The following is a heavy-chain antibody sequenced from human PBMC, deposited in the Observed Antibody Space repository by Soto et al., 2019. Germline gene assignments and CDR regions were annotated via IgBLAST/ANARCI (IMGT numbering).Heavy chain of an antibody. V-gene: IGHV3-30-3*01. Sequence: QVQLVESGGGVVQPGRSLRLSCAASGFTFSSYAMHWVRQAPGKGLEWVAVISYDGSNKYYADSVKGRFTISRDNSKNTLYLQMNSLRAEDTAVYYCARDVGVPAAMIFAYWGQGTLVTVS. CDR3: ARDVGVPAAMIFAY. CDR1: GFTFSSYA. J-gene: IGHJ4*02. D-gene: IGHD2-2*01. CDR2: ISYDGSNK.